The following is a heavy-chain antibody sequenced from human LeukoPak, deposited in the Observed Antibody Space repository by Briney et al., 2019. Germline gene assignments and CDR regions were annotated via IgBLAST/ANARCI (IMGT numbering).Heavy chain of an antibody. CDR2: INHSGST. V-gene: IGHV4-34*01. CDR3: ARGRRWLQVGYFDY. D-gene: IGHD5-24*01. J-gene: IGHJ4*02. Sequence: SETLSLTCAVYGGSFSGYYWSWIRQPPGKGLEWIGEINHSGSTNYNPSLKSRVTISVDTSKNQLSLKLSSVTAADAAVYYCARGRRWLQVGYFDYWGQGTLVTVSS. CDR1: GGSFSGYY.